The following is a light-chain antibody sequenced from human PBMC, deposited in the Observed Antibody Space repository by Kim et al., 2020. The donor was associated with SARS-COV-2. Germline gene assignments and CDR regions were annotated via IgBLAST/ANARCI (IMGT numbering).Light chain of an antibody. V-gene: IGKV1-39*01. CDR1: QSISSY. CDR3: QQSYRTPFT. J-gene: IGKJ2*01. CDR2: AAS. Sequence: DIQMTQSPSSLSASVGDRVTITCRASQSISSYLNWYQQKPGKAPKLLIYAASSLQSGVPSRFSGSGSGTDFTLTISSLQPEDFATYYCQQSYRTPFTFGPGTK.